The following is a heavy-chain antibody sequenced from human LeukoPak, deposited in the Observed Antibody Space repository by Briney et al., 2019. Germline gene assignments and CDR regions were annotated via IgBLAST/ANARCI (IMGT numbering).Heavy chain of an antibody. CDR3: ARDRGSSGWNDAFDI. CDR1: GGSISSYY. D-gene: IGHD6-19*01. V-gene: IGHV4-59*01. CDR2: IYYSGST. Sequence: SETLSLTCTVSGGSISSYYWSWIRQPPGKGLEWIGYIYYSGSTNYNPSLKSRVTISVDTSKNQFSLKLSSVTAADTAVYYCARDRGSSGWNDAFDIWAQGTMVTVSS. J-gene: IGHJ3*02.